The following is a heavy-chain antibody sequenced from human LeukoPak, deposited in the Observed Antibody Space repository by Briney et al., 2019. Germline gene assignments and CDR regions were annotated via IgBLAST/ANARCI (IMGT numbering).Heavy chain of an antibody. D-gene: IGHD2/OR15-2a*01. J-gene: IGHJ4*02. CDR1: GFIFRNYE. CDR2: ISTTASTI. Sequence: GGSLRLSCAASGFIFRNYEFNWVRQAPGKGLEWIAYISTTASTIYYADSVKGRFTISRDNAKNSLYLQMNSLRDEDTAIYYCTRGLVLWGQGALVTVSS. CDR3: TRGLVL. V-gene: IGHV3-48*03.